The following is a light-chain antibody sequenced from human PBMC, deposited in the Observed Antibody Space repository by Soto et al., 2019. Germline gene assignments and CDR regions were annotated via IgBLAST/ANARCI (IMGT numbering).Light chain of an antibody. CDR3: SSYTSSSTSV. J-gene: IGLJ1*01. CDR1: SSDVGGYNY. V-gene: IGLV2-14*01. CDR2: EVS. Sequence: QSALTQPASVSGSPGQSITISCTGASSDVGGYNYVSWYQQFPGKAPKLMIYEVSSRPSGVSNRFSGCKSGNTASLTISGLRAEDEADYYCSSYTSSSTSVFGTGTKVTVL.